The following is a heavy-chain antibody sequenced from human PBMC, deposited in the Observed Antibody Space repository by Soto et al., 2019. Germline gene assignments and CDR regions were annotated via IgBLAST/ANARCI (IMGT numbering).Heavy chain of an antibody. D-gene: IGHD6-19*01. CDR1: GFTFSRYA. Sequence: GGSLRLSCAGSGFTFSRYAMSWGRQAPGKGLEWVSAISGSGGSTYYADSVKGRFTISRDNSKNTLYLQMNSLRAEDTAVYYCANMAFSSGWYMYHYFDYWGQGTLVTVSS. CDR2: ISGSGGST. CDR3: ANMAFSSGWYMYHYFDY. V-gene: IGHV3-23*01. J-gene: IGHJ4*02.